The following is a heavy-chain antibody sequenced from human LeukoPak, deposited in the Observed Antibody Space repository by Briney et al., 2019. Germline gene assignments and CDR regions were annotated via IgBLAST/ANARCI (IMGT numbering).Heavy chain of an antibody. CDR1: GFTFSDYY. D-gene: IGHD4-17*01. J-gene: IGHJ4*02. CDR3: ARTYGDYVKHFDY. V-gene: IGHV3-11*06. Sequence: GGSLRLSCAASGFTFSDYYMSWIRQAPGKGLEWVSYISSSSSYTNYADSVKGRFTISRDNAKNPLYLQMNSLRAEDTAVYYCARTYGDYVKHFDYWGQGTLVTVSS. CDR2: ISSSSSYT.